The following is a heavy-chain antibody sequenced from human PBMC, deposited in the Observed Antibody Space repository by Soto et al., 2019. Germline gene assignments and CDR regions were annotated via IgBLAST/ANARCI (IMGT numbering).Heavy chain of an antibody. CDR1: GGSISGYF. CDR2: IYSAGST. Sequence: QLQLQEAGPGLVKPSETLSLICTVSGGSISGYFWSWVRQPAGKGLEWIGRIYSAGSTNYNPSLKSRVTMSVDTSQNQFSLKLTSVTAADTAMYYCVRGDVFDIWGRGKMVTASS. J-gene: IGHJ3*02. D-gene: IGHD3-16*01. CDR3: VRGDVFDI. V-gene: IGHV4-4*07.